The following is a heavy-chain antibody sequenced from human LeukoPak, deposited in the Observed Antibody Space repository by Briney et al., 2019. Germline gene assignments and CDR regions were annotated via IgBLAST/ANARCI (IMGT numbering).Heavy chain of an antibody. D-gene: IGHD2-15*01. CDR3: ARSGDVSAVVAATPAPNYNYYGMDV. Sequence: SETLSLTCAVYGGAFSGHYWNWIRQSPGKGLEWIGEINHSGSTNYNPSLKSRVTISVDTSKNQVSLKLSFVTAADTAVCYCARSGDVSAVVAATPAPNYNYYGMDVWGQGTTVTVSS. J-gene: IGHJ6*02. V-gene: IGHV4-34*01. CDR2: INHSGST. CDR1: GGAFSGHY.